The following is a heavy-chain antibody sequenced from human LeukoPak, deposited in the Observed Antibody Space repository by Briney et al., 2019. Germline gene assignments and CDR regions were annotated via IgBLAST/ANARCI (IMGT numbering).Heavy chain of an antibody. CDR2: IIPIFGTA. CDR1: GGTFSSYA. J-gene: IGHJ6*03. V-gene: IGHV1-69*05. Sequence: SVKVSCKASGGTFSSYAISGVRQAPGQGLEWMGGIIPIFGTANYEQKFQGRVTITTDESTSTAYMELSSLRSEDTAVYYCARDPLPYYDSSGYRSYYYYMDVWGKGTTVTVSS. D-gene: IGHD3-22*01. CDR3: ARDPLPYYDSSGYRSYYYYMDV.